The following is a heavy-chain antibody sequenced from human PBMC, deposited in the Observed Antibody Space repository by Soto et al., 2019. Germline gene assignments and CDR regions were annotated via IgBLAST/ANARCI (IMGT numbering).Heavy chain of an antibody. CDR1: GFSFSHYW. V-gene: IGHV3-74*01. CDR3: ADSWLPTSY. J-gene: IGHJ4*02. D-gene: IGHD3-10*01. CDR2: ISPDGRTT. Sequence: PGGSLRLSCAVSGFSFSHYWMHWVRQAPGKGLVWVSRISPDGRTTTYAGSVKGRFTISRDNAKSTLYLQMNSLTVEDGAVYYCADSWLPTSYWGPGTLVTVSS.